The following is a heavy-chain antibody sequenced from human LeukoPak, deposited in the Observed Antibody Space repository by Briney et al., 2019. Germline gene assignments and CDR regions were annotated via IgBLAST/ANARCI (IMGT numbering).Heavy chain of an antibody. J-gene: IGHJ4*02. CDR1: GTFVSGFY. CDR3: AGQWRGTLDY. Sequence: LETLSLTCTVSGTFVSGFYWTWIRQPPGKGLEWIGFIYSAGTTSYNSSLQSRVSISVDTSKNQFSLKLKSVIAADTAIYYCAGQWRGTLDYRGQGALVAVSS. D-gene: IGHD2-8*01. CDR2: IYSAGTT. V-gene: IGHV4-4*09.